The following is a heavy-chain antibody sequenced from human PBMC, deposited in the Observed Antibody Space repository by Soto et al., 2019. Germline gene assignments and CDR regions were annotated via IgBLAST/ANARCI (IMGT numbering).Heavy chain of an antibody. J-gene: IGHJ5*02. CDR3: AGQWAAGYGAFDP. Sequence: QVQLQESGPGLEKPSGTLSLTCAVSGGSISNNRWWTWVRQAPGKGLGWIGEIHDRGSTNYNLSLKSRATVSIDRSKNQFSLEMRAVTAADTAVYYCAGQWAAGYGAFDPWGQGTLVTVSS. V-gene: IGHV4-4*02. D-gene: IGHD3-9*01. CDR1: GGSISNNRW. CDR2: IHDRGST.